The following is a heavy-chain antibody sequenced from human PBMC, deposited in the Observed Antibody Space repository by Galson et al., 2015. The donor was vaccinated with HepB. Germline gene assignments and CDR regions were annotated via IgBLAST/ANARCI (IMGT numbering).Heavy chain of an antibody. V-gene: IGHV3-73*01. D-gene: IGHD6-19*01. J-gene: IGHJ4*02. CDR2: IRSKANSYAT. Sequence: SLRLSCAASGFTFSGSAMHWVRQASGKGLEWVGRIRSKANSYATAYAASVKGRFTISRDDSENTAYLQMNSLKTEDTAVYYCTRESRYSSGWPFDYWGQGTLVTVSS. CDR3: TRESRYSSGWPFDY. CDR1: GFTFSGSA.